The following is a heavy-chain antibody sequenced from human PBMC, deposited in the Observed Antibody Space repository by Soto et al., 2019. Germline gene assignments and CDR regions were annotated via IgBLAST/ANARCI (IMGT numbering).Heavy chain of an antibody. CDR3: ARQGFSKHYFYAADV. CDR2: ISYDGSNK. D-gene: IGHD6-13*01. V-gene: IGHV3-30-3*01. J-gene: IGHJ6*02. Sequence: PGGSLRLSSAASGFTFSSYAMHWVRQSPGKGLEWVAVISYDGSNKYYADSVKGRFTISRDNSKNTLYLQMNSLEASDTATYFCARQGFSKHYFYAADVWGQGTTVTVSS. CDR1: GFTFSSYA.